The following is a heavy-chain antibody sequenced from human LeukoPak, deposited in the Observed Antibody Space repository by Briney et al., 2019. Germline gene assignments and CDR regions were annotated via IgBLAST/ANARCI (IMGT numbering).Heavy chain of an antibody. J-gene: IGHJ4*02. CDR1: GYTFTSYG. Sequence: ASVKVSCKASGYTFTSYGISWVRQAPGQGLEWMGGIIPIFGTANYAQKFQGRVTITADKSTSTAYMELSSLRSEDTAVYYCAKDEGSGSYVDYWGQGTLVTVSS. V-gene: IGHV1-69*06. CDR3: AKDEGSGSYVDY. CDR2: IIPIFGTA. D-gene: IGHD3-10*01.